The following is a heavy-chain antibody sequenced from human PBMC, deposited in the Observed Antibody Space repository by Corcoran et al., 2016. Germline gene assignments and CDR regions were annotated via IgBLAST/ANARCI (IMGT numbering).Heavy chain of an antibody. Sequence: QMQLVQSGAEVKKPGASVKVSCKASGYTFTGYYMHWVRQAPGQGLEWMGWINPNSGGTNYEQKFQGWVTMTRDTSISKAYMELSRRRSDDTAVYYCARDYMSSPGAEHWRVPRGGMDVWGQGTTVTVSS. V-gene: IGHV1-2*04. J-gene: IGHJ6*02. CDR3: ARDYMSSPGAEHWRVPRGGMDV. CDR1: GYTFTGYY. CDR2: INPNSGGT. D-gene: IGHD6-19*01.